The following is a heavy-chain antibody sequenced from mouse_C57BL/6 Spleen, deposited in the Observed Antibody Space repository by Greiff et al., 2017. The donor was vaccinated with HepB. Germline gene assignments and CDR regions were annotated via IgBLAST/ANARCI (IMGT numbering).Heavy chain of an antibody. V-gene: IGHV1-82*01. CDR2: IYPGDGDT. D-gene: IGHD1-1*01. J-gene: IGHJ2*01. CDR3: ANYYGSGGY. CDR1: GYAFSSSW. Sequence: VQLQQSGPELVKPGASVKISCKASGYAFSSSWMNWVKQRPGKGLEWIGRIYPGDGDTNYNGKFKGKATLTADKSSSTAYMQLSSLTSEDSAVYFCANYYGSGGYWGQGTTLTVSS.